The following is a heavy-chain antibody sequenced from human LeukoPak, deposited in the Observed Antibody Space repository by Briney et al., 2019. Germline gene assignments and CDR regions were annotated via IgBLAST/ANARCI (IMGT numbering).Heavy chain of an antibody. Sequence: GGSLRLSCAASGFTFSSYSMNWVRQAPGRGLEWVANIHPEGNEKYHVESVKGRFTISRDNARNLLFLQMNGLRVEDTAVYYCARGDDFSGDHWGQGTLVTVSS. CDR1: GFTFSSYS. J-gene: IGHJ4*02. CDR3: ARGDDFSGDH. V-gene: IGHV3-7*04. D-gene: IGHD1-1*01. CDR2: IHPEGNEK.